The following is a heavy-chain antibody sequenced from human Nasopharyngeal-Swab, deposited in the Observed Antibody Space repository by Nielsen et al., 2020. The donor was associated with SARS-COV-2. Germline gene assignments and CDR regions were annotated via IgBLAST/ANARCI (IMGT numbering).Heavy chain of an antibody. CDR2: ISSSGSTI. J-gene: IGHJ6*03. CDR1: GFTFSSYE. D-gene: IGHD3-10*01. Sequence: GESLKISCAASGFTFSSYEMNWVRQAPGKGLEWVSYISSSGSTIYYADSVKGRFTISRDNAKNSLYLQMNSLRAEDTAVYYCARDVYGSGSQAPDYYYYYMDVWGKGTTVTVSS. V-gene: IGHV3-48*03. CDR3: ARDVYGSGSQAPDYYYYYMDV.